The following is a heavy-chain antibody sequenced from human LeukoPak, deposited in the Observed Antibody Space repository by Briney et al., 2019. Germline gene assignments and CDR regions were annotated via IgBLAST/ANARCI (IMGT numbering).Heavy chain of an antibody. D-gene: IGHD6-19*01. Sequence: GGSLRLSWAASGFTFSSHWMSWVRQAPGKGLEWVAYIKQDASDKYYVDSKGRFTISRDDAKNSLYLQMNSLRAEDTAVYYCARALIAVAGTKEFYFDYWGQGTLVTVSS. CDR1: GFTFSSHW. V-gene: IGHV3-7*01. CDR2: IKQDASDK. J-gene: IGHJ4*02. CDR3: ARALIAVAGTKEFYFDY.